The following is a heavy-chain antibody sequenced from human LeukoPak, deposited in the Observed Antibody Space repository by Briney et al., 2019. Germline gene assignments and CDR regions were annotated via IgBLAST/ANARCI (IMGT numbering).Heavy chain of an antibody. CDR2: IIGSGAST. V-gene: IGHV3-23*01. CDR3: AKDPPGGIVGATDY. J-gene: IGHJ4*02. CDR1: GFTFSSYA. Sequence: GGTLRLSCAASGFTFSSYAMSWVRQAPGKGLEWVSSIIGSGASTYYADSVKGRFTISRDNSKNTLYLQMNSLRAEDTAVYYCAKDPPGGIVGATDYWGQGTLVTVSS. D-gene: IGHD1-26*01.